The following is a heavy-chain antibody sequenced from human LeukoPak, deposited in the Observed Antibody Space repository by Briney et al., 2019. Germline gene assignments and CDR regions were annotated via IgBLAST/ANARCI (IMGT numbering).Heavy chain of an antibody. CDR1: GGSISSGGYY. V-gene: IGHV4-61*08. CDR2: IYYSGST. CDR3: ARDRAYDFWSGYSNPPDAFDI. Sequence: PSETLSLTCTVSGGSISSGGYYWSWIRQHPGKGLEWIGYIYYSGSTNYNPSLKSRVTISVDTSKNQFSLKLSSVTAADTAVYYCARDRAYDFWSGYSNPPDAFDIWGQGTMVTVSS. D-gene: IGHD3-3*01. J-gene: IGHJ3*02.